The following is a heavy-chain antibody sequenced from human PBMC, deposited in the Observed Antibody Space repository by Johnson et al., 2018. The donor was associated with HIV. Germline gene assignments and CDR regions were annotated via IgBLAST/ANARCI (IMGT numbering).Heavy chain of an antibody. J-gene: IGHJ3*02. CDR1: GFTFSSYW. Sequence: VQLVESGGGLVQPGGSLRLSCAASGFTFSSYWMSWVRQAPGKGLEWVANIKQDGSEKYYVDSVKGRFTISRDNAKNSLYLQMNSLRAEDTAVYYCSRGGGFYYYDSSGYYRRVGAFDIWGQGTMVTVSS. D-gene: IGHD3-22*01. CDR2: IKQDGSEK. CDR3: SRGGGFYYYDSSGYYRRVGAFDI. V-gene: IGHV3-7*01.